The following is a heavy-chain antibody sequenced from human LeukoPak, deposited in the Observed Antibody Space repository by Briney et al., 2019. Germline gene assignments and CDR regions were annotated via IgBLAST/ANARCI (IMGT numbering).Heavy chain of an antibody. CDR1: GGSISSYC. V-gene: IGHV4-4*07. J-gene: IGHJ4*02. CDR3: AREADTAMVDY. Sequence: SETLSLNCTVAGGSISSYCWSWIRQPAGKGLEWIGRIYTSGSTHYNPSLKSRVTISVDKSKNQFSLKLSSVTAADTAVYYCAREADTAMVDYWGQGTLVTVSS. CDR2: IYTSGST. D-gene: IGHD5-18*01.